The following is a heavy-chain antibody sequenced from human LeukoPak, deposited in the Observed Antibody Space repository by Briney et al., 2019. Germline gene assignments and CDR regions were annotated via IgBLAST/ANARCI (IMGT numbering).Heavy chain of an antibody. V-gene: IGHV4-59*02. J-gene: IGHJ6*03. Sequence: GSLRLSCAASGFTVSSNYMSWVRQAPGKGLEWIGYIYYSGSTNYNPSLKSRVTISVDTSKNHLSLRLNSVTAADTAVYYCARLSGSPLSKYYYHMDVWGKGTTATVS. CDR2: IYYSGST. D-gene: IGHD5/OR15-5a*01. CDR1: GFTVSSNY. CDR3: ARLSGSPLSKYYYHMDV.